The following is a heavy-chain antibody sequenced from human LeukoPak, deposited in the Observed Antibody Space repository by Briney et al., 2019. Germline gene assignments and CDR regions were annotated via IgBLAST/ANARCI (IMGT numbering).Heavy chain of an antibody. CDR3: ARAQYYYDSSGYYYTLGWFDP. Sequence: SETLSPTCTVSGGSISSYYWSWIRQPPGKGLEWIGYIYYSGSTNYNPSLKSRVTISVDTSKNQFSLKLSSVTAADTAVYYCARAQYYYDSSGYYYTLGWFDPWGQGTLVTVSS. V-gene: IGHV4-59*01. CDR2: IYYSGST. J-gene: IGHJ5*02. CDR1: GGSISSYY. D-gene: IGHD3-22*01.